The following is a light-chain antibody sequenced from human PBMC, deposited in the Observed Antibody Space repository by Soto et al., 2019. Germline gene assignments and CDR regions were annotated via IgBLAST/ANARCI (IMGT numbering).Light chain of an antibody. CDR2: DTS. Sequence: EVVIRHPPATLSVSQGEGATLACRASQGIGDTLAWYQHKPGQTPRLLIYDTSTRATGVPTRFSGSRSGAELTLTINSLQSEDFAVYYCQPYNNWPRTVGGGTKVDIK. CDR3: QPYNNWPRT. J-gene: IGKJ4*01. V-gene: IGKV3-15*01. CDR1: QGIGDT.